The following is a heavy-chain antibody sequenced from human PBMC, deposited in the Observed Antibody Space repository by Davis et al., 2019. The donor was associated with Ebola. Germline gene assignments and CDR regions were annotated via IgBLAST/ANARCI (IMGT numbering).Heavy chain of an antibody. D-gene: IGHD3-10*01. J-gene: IGHJ4*02. Sequence: SETLSLTCAVSGGSISSSSYYWSWIRQPPGKGLEWIGYIYYSGSTNYNPSLKSRVTISVDTSKNQFSLKLSSVTAADTAVYYCARDVSGWGQGTLVTVSS. CDR1: GGSISSSSYY. CDR3: ARDVSG. CDR2: IYYSGST. V-gene: IGHV4-61*01.